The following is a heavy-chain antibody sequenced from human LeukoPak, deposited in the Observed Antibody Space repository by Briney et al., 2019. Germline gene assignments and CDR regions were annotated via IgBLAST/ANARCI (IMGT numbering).Heavy chain of an antibody. V-gene: IGHV3-23*01. CDR2: ISVTGGRT. CDR3: AKAHAGDYLFDAFDI. J-gene: IGHJ3*02. Sequence: PGGSLRLSCAASGFTFSSYAMSWVRQAPGKGLEWVSAISVTGGRTHYVDSVRGRLTISRDNSKNTLYLQMNSLRAEDTAVYYCAKAHAGDYLFDAFDIWGQGTMVTVSS. D-gene: IGHD4-17*01. CDR1: GFTFSSYA.